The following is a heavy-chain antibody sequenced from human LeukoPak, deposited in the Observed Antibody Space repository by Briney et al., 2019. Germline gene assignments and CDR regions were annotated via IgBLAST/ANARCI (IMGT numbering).Heavy chain of an antibody. V-gene: IGHV4-59*01. D-gene: IGHD3-3*01. CDR1: GGSISSYY. J-gene: IGHJ3*02. CDR3: ARDRSAIFGVPEPDAFDI. CDR2: IYYSGST. Sequence: SETLSLTCTVPGGSISSYYWSWIRQPPGKGLEWIGYIYYSGSTNYNPSLKSRVTISVDTSKNQFSLKLSSVTAADTAVYYCARDRSAIFGVPEPDAFDIWGQGTMVTVSS.